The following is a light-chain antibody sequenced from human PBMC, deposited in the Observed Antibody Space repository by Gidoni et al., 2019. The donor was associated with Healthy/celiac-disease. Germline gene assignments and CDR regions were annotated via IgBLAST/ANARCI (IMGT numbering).Light chain of an antibody. CDR1: QSVSSSY. Sequence: EIVLTQSPGTLSLSPGERATLACRASQSVSSSYLAWYQQKPGQAPWLLIYGASSRATGIPDRFSGSGSGTDFTLTISRLEPEDFAVYYCQQYATFGQGTKVEIK. J-gene: IGKJ1*01. CDR2: GAS. CDR3: QQYAT. V-gene: IGKV3-20*01.